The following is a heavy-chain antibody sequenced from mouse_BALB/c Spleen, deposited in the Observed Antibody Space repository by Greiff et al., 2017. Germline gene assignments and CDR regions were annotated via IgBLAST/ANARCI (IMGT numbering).Heavy chain of an antibody. CDR1: GYTFTSYT. Sequence: QVQLKESGAELARPGASVKMSCKASGYTFTSYTMHWVKQRPGQGLEWIGYINPSSGYTNYNQKFKDKATLTADKSSSTAYMQLSSLTSEDSAVYYCARGGNDGYEAYWGQGTLVTVSA. D-gene: IGHD2-3*01. CDR3: ARGGNDGYEAY. CDR2: INPSSGYT. J-gene: IGHJ3*01. V-gene: IGHV1-4*01.